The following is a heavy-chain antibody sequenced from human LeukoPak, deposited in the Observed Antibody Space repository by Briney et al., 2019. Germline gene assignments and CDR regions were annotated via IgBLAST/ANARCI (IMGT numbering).Heavy chain of an antibody. D-gene: IGHD4-23*01. CDR3: ARLKGTVVTRVDY. Sequence: GGSLRLSCAASGFTVSSNYMIWVRQAPGKGLEGVAVIYSGGYTYYADSVKGRFTISRDDSKNTLYLQMNSLRAEDTAVYYCARLKGTVVTRVDYWGQGTLVTVAS. V-gene: IGHV3-53*01. J-gene: IGHJ4*02. CDR1: GFTVSSNY. CDR2: IYSGGYT.